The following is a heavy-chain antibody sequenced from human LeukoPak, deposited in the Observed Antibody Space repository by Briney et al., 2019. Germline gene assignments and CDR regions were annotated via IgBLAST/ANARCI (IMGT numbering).Heavy chain of an antibody. V-gene: IGHV4-59*08. CDR2: IYYSGST. CDR1: GGSISSYY. Sequence: SETLSLTCTVSGGSISSYYWSWIRQPPGKGLEWIGYIYYSGSTNYNPSLKSRVTISVDTSKNQFSLKLSSVTAADTAVYYCATRIAVAGTYYYYGMDVWGQGTTVTVSS. J-gene: IGHJ6*02. D-gene: IGHD6-19*01. CDR3: ATRIAVAGTYYYYGMDV.